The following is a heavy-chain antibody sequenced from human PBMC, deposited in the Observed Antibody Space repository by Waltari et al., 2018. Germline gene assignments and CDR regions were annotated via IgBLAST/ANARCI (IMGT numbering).Heavy chain of an antibody. Sequence: GAVISYDGTNIYYADSVKGRFTISRDKSNNMLNLEMNSLRVEDTAVYYCAKDQTRHSHGWYKPDPWGQGTLVTVSS. V-gene: IGHV3-30*18. D-gene: IGHD6-19*01. CDR3: AKDQTRHSHGWYKPDP. J-gene: IGHJ5*02. CDR2: ISYDGTNI.